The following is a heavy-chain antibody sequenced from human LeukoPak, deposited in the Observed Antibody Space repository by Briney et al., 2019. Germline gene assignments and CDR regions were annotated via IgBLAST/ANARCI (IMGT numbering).Heavy chain of an antibody. CDR1: GGSFSGYY. CDR3: ATSGSYARGGNDY. D-gene: IGHD1-26*01. V-gene: IGHV4-34*01. J-gene: IGHJ4*02. CDR2: INHSGST. Sequence: PSETLSLTCAVYGGSFSGYYWSWIRQPPGKGLEWIGEINHSGSTNYNPSLKSRVTISVDTSKNQFSLKLSSVTAADTAVYYCATSGSYARGGNDYWGQGTPVTVSS.